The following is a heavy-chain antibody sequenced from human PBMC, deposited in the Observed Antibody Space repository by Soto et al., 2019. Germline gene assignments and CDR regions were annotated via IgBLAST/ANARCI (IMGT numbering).Heavy chain of an antibody. CDR1: GYTFTGYY. V-gene: IGHV1-2*02. CDR3: AKNWPPTYDSSGYYLDY. D-gene: IGHD3-22*01. CDR2: INPNSGGT. Sequence: ASVKVSCKASGYTFTGYYMHWVRQAPGQGLEWMGWINPNSGGTNHAQKFQGRVTMTRDTSISTAYMELSRLRSDDTAVYYCAKNWPPTYDSSGYYLDYWGQGTLVTVSS. J-gene: IGHJ4*02.